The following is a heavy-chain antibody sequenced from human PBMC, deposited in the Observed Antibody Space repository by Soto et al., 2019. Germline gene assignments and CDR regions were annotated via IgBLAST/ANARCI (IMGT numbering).Heavy chain of an antibody. V-gene: IGHV4-4*02. CDR2: IYHSGST. J-gene: IGHJ5*02. CDR1: GGSISSSNW. Sequence: SETLSLTCAGSGGSISSSNWWSWVRQPPGKGLEWIGEIYHSGSTNYNPSLKSRVTISVDKSKNQFSLKLSSVTAADTAVYYCAREELLRNGFDPWGQGTPVTVSS. D-gene: IGHD1-26*01. CDR3: AREELLRNGFDP.